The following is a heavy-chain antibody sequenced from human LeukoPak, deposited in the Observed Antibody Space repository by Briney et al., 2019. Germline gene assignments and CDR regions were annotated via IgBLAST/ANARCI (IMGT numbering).Heavy chain of an antibody. CDR2: ISWNSGSI. Sequence: GGSLRLSCAASGFTFDDYAMHWIRQAPGKGLEWVSGISWNSGSIGYADSVKGRFTISRDNSKNTLYLQMNSLRAEDTAVYYCAREVGDILTGYHRLDAFDIWGQGTMVTVSS. CDR3: AREVGDILTGYHRLDAFDI. CDR1: GFTFDDYA. V-gene: IGHV3-9*01. D-gene: IGHD3-9*01. J-gene: IGHJ3*02.